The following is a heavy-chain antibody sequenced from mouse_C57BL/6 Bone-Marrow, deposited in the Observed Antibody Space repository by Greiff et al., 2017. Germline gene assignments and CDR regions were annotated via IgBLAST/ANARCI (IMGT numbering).Heavy chain of an antibody. V-gene: IGHV1-20*01. CDR2: INPYNGDT. Sequence: VQLQQPGTELVKPGASVKLSCKASGYSFTGYFMNWVMQSHGKSLEWIGRINPYNGDTFYNQKFKGKATLTVDKSSSTAHMELRSLTSEDSAVYYCARRGVLRYLFAYWGQGTLVTVSA. CDR3: ARRGVLRYLFAY. D-gene: IGHD1-1*01. CDR1: GYSFTGYF. J-gene: IGHJ3*01.